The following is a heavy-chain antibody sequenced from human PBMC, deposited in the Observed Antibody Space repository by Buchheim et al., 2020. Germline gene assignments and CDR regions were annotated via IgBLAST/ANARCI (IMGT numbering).Heavy chain of an antibody. CDR2: INSDGSTT. J-gene: IGHJ6*02. V-gene: IGHV3-74*03. Sequence: EVQLLESGGGLVQPGGSLRLSCAASGFDFSNSWMHWVRQAPGKGLVWVSHINSDGSTTTYADSVKGRFTISRDNAKNTVYLEMNSLRVEDTAVYYCARDRSYALDVWGQGTT. CDR3: ARDRSYALDV. CDR1: GFDFSNSW.